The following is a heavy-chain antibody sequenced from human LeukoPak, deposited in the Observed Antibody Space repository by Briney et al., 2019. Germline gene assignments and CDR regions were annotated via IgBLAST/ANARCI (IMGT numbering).Heavy chain of an antibody. CDR3: ARVRGSGRADY. CDR1: GGSISSYY. D-gene: IGHD3-10*01. Sequence: SETLSLTCTVSGGSISSYYWSWIRQPPGKGLEWIGYIYYSGSTNYNPSLKSRVTISVDTSKNQFSLKLSSVTAADTAVYYCARVRGSGRADYWGQGTLVTVSS. J-gene: IGHJ4*02. V-gene: IGHV4-59*08. CDR2: IYYSGST.